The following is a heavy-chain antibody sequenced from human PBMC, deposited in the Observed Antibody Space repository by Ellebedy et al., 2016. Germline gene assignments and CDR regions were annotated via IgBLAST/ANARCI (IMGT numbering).Heavy chain of an antibody. J-gene: IGHJ4*02. CDR2: IIPIFGTA. CDR1: RGTFSSYA. D-gene: IGHD3-10*01. CDR3: ASPGSGSYYY. Sequence: SVKVSXKASRGTFSSYAISWVRQAPGQGLEWMGGIIPIFGTANYAQKFQGRVTITADESTSTAYMELSSLRSEDTAVYYCASPGSGSYYYWGQGTLVTVSS. V-gene: IGHV1-69*13.